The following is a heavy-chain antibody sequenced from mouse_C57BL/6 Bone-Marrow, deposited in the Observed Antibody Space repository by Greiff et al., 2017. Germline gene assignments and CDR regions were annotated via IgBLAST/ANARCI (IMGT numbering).Heavy chain of an antibody. V-gene: IGHV6-3*01. CDR1: GFTFSNYW. CDR3: TTNSTMIRDYYAMDY. CDR2: IRLKSDNYAT. J-gene: IGHJ4*01. D-gene: IGHD2-4*01. Sequence: EVKLQESGGGLVQPGGSMKLSCVASGFTFSNYWMNWVRQSPEKGLEWVAQIRLKSDNYATHYAESVKGRFTISRDDSKSSVYLQMNNLRAEDTGIYYCTTNSTMIRDYYAMDYWGQGTSVTVSS.